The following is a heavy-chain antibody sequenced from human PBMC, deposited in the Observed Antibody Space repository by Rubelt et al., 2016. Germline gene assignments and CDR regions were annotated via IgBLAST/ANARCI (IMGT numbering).Heavy chain of an antibody. CDR2: ISGSGDYT. D-gene: IGHD6-19*01. V-gene: IGHV3-23*01. Sequence: EVRLLESVGGLVQPGGSQRLSCAASGFTFSSHDMSWVRQAPGKGLQWVSSISGSGDYTVYADSVTGRFTISRDNSKKVLDLQMNSLRAEDTAGYYCAKEQSSGWHTPEYRGQGTLVTVSS. CDR3: AKEQSSGWHTPEY. CDR1: GFTFSSHD. J-gene: IGHJ4*02.